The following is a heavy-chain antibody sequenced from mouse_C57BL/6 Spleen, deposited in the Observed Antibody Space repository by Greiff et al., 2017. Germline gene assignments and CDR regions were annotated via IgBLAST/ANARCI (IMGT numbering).Heavy chain of an antibody. CDR2: ISYDGSN. Sequence: VQLQQSGPGLVKPSQSLSLTCSVTGYSITSGYYWNWIRQFPGNKLEWMGYISYDGSNNYNPSLKNRISITRDTSKNQFFLKLNSVTTEDTATYYCAREGTAQTYFDYWGQGTTLTVSS. V-gene: IGHV3-6*01. CDR3: AREGTAQTYFDY. J-gene: IGHJ2*01. CDR1: GYSITSGYY. D-gene: IGHD3-2*02.